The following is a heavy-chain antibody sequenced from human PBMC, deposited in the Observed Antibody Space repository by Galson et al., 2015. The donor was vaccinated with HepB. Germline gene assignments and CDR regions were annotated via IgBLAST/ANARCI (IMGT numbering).Heavy chain of an antibody. CDR2: IFSNDEK. Sequence: PALVKPTQTLTLTCTVSGFSLSNARMGVSWIRQPPGKALEWLAHIFSNDEKSYSTSLKSRPTISKDTSKSQVVLTMTNMDPVDTATYYCARRLSGWYVAFDIWGQGTMVTVSS. CDR1: GFSLSNARMG. J-gene: IGHJ3*02. CDR3: ARRLSGWYVAFDI. D-gene: IGHD6-19*01. V-gene: IGHV2-26*01.